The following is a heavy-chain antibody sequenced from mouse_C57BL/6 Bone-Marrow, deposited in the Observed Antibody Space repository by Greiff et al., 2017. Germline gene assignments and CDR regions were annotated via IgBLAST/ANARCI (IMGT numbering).Heavy chain of an antibody. J-gene: IGHJ2*01. V-gene: IGHV1-81*01. CDR2: IYPRSGNT. Sequence: VKLMESGAELARPGASVKLSCKASGCTFTSYGISWVKQRTGQGLEWIGEIYPRSGNTYYNEKFKGKATLTADKSSSTAYMELRRLTSEDSAVYFCARRDFWGQGTTLTVTS. CDR3: ARRDF. CDR1: GCTFTSYG.